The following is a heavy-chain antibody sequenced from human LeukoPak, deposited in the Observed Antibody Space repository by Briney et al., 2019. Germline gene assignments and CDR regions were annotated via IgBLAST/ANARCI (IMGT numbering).Heavy chain of an antibody. CDR1: GVTVSTNY. V-gene: IGHV3-53*01. D-gene: IGHD4-17*01. CDR2: MYSGGST. CDR3: ARGGGDYNPFDY. Sequence: GGSLRLSCAVSGVTVSTNYMSWVRQAPGKGLGWFSVMYSGGSTDYAASVKGRFTISRHHSKNTLYLEINSLSPDDTAVYYCARGGGDYNPFDYWGQGTLVTVSS. J-gene: IGHJ4*02.